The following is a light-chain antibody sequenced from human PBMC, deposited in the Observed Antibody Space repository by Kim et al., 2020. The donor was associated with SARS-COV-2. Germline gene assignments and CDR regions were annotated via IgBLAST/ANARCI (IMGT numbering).Light chain of an antibody. CDR3: QQLNSYPWT. J-gene: IGKJ1*01. Sequence: DSQLNNAPAFLSASVGDRVTITCRASQGISTYLAWYQQIPGKAPKLLIYRASTLQSGVPSRFSGSGSGTEFTLTISNLQPEDFAIYYCQQLNSYPWTFGQGTKVDIK. CDR1: QGISTY. CDR2: RAS. V-gene: IGKV1-9*01.